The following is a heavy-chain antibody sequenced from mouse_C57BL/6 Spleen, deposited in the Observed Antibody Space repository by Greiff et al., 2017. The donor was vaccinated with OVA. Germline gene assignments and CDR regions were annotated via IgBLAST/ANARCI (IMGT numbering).Heavy chain of an antibody. D-gene: IGHD1-1*01. J-gene: IGHJ2*01. Sequence: VQLQESGPELVKPGASVKISCKASGYAFSSSWMNWVKQRPGKGLEWIGRIYPGDGDTNYNGKFKGKATLTADKSSSTAYMQLSSLTSEDSAVCFCAREGYYGSRSYFDYWGQGTTLTVSS. CDR2: IYPGDGDT. V-gene: IGHV1-82*01. CDR1: GYAFSSSW. CDR3: AREGYYGSRSYFDY.